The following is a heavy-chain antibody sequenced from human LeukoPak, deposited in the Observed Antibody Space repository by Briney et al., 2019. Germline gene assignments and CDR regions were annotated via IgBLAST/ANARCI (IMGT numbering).Heavy chain of an antibody. V-gene: IGHV1-18*01. D-gene: IGHD3-22*01. Sequence: RASVKVSCKASGYTFTSYGISWVRQAPGQGLEWMGWISAYNGNTNYAQKLQGRVTMTTDTSTSTAYMELRSPRSDDTAVYYCARDWYYYDSSGSHFPDYCGHGTLVTVSS. CDR2: ISAYNGNT. CDR3: ARDWYYYDSSGSHFPDY. J-gene: IGHJ4*01. CDR1: GYTFTSYG.